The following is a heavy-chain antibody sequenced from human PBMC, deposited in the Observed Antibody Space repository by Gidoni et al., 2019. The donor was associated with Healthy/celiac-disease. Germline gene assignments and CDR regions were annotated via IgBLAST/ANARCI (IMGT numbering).Heavy chain of an antibody. CDR2: ISGSGGST. D-gene: IGHD6-6*01. CDR1: VFPFSSYA. Sequence: VQLLESGGGLVQPGGSLRPSCSASVFPFSSYAMCWVRQAPGKGLEWVSAISGSGGSTYDADSVKGRFTIARDNAKNTLYLQMNSLRAEDTAVYYCARESIAEGGWFDPWGQGTLVTVSS. CDR3: ARESIAEGGWFDP. V-gene: IGHV3-23*01. J-gene: IGHJ5*02.